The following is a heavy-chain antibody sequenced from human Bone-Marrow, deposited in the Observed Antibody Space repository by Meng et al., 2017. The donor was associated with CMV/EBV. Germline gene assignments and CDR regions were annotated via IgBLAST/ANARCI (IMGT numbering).Heavy chain of an antibody. D-gene: IGHD5-24*01. CDR1: GFTFSNTW. CDR2: LRSKSDRGTT. CDR3: TSGRST. V-gene: IGHV3-15*01. J-gene: IGHJ4*02. Sequence: GESLKISCVASGFTFSNTWMNWVRQAPGKGLEWVGRLRSKSDRGTTDYAAPVSGRFSISWDDSENTLFLQMHSLKTEDTAVYYCTSGRSTWAQGTLVTVPS.